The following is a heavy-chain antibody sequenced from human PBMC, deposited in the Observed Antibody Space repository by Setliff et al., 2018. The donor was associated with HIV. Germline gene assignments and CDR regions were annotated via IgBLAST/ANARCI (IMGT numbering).Heavy chain of an antibody. V-gene: IGHV1-8*01. CDR2: MNPNSGAT. Sequence: ASVKVSCKTSGHPFSNYDIIWVRRATGQGLEWMGWMNPNSGATGYAQKFKDRFIMTRDTSISTAYMELSSLTSEDTAVYYCASGKGVRGVIIRGGLDVWGKGTMVTVSS. CDR3: ASGKGVRGVIIRGGLDV. CDR1: GHPFSNYD. D-gene: IGHD3-10*01. J-gene: IGHJ6*04.